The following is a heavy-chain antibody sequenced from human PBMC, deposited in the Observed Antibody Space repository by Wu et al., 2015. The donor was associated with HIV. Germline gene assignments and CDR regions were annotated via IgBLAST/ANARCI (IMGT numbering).Heavy chain of an antibody. V-gene: IGHV4-30-4*08. Sequence: QVQLQELGPGLVKPSQTLSLTCSLSDSLTSGDYYWTWIRQSPGKGLEWIGYIFSNGNTNYSPSLQSRVTISLDTSNNRFSLKLTSVTAADTGMYYCAREAWNSLGWLGFDIWGQGTMVTVSS. D-gene: IGHD1-7*01. J-gene: IGHJ3*02. CDR2: IFSNGNT. CDR1: DSLTSGDYY. CDR3: AREAWNSLGWLGFDI.